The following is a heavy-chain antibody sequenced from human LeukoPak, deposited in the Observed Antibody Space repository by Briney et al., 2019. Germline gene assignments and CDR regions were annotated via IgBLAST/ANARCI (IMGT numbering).Heavy chain of an antibody. Sequence: PSETLSLTCTVSGDYIRSSSYYWGWIRQPPGKGLEWIWSIFHSGSTYYNLSLKSRVTISVDTSKNQFSLNLNSVTAADTAVYFCARHFSTDAFDIWGQGAMVTVSS. V-gene: IGHV4-39*01. CDR2: IFHSGST. CDR1: GDYIRSSSYY. CDR3: ARHFSTDAFDI. J-gene: IGHJ3*02. D-gene: IGHD2/OR15-2a*01.